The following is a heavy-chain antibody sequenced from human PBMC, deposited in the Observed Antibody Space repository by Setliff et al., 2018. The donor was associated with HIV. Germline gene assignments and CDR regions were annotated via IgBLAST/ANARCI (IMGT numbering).Heavy chain of an antibody. V-gene: IGHV1-2*02. CDR1: GYSFTGYY. CDR2: INPNSGGT. CDR3: ARAESGDYLHYFDS. J-gene: IGHJ4*02. D-gene: IGHD4-17*01. Sequence: GASVKVTCKTSGYSFTGYYIHWVRQAPGQGLEWMGWINPNSGGTNYEQKFQGRVTMTRDTSISTAYMDLNGLNSDDTAMYFCARAESGDYLHYFDSWGQGTLVTVSS.